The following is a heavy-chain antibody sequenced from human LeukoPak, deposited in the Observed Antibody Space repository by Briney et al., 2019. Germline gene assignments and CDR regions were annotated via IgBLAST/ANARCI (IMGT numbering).Heavy chain of an antibody. CDR3: AAYGGAFDI. Sequence: GESLKISFKGSGXSFASYWIGWVRQMPGKGLEWMGIIYPGDSDTKYRPSFQGQVTISADKSISTAYLQWSSLKTSDTAMYYCAAYGGAFDIWGRGTMVTVSS. V-gene: IGHV5-51*01. CDR2: IYPGDSDT. J-gene: IGHJ3*02. D-gene: IGHD3-10*01. CDR1: GXSFASYW.